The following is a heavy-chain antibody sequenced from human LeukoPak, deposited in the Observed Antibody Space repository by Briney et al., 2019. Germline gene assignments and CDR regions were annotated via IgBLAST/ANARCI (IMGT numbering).Heavy chain of an antibody. Sequence: GGSLRLSCAASGLTFYDQAMHWVRQAPGTGLEWVSGISWNSGSIGYADSVKGRFTISRDNAKSTLYLQMNSLRADDMALYYCTRASGYSSGAVDYWGQGTLVTVSS. V-gene: IGHV3-9*03. CDR2: ISWNSGSI. D-gene: IGHD5-18*01. CDR1: GLTFYDQA. J-gene: IGHJ4*02. CDR3: TRASGYSSGAVDY.